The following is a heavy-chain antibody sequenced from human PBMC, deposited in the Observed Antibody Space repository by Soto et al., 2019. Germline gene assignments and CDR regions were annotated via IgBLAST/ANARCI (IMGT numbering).Heavy chain of an antibody. D-gene: IGHD2-2*01. CDR2: IYYSGST. Sequence: SETLSLTCTVSGGSISSSSYYWGWIRQPPGKGLEWIGSIYYSGSTYYNPSLKSRVTISGDTSKNQFSLKLSSVTAADTAVYYCARILGYCSSTSCYAYYYYGMDVWGQGTTVTVSS. CDR1: GGSISSSSYY. V-gene: IGHV4-39*01. CDR3: ARILGYCSSTSCYAYYYYGMDV. J-gene: IGHJ6*02.